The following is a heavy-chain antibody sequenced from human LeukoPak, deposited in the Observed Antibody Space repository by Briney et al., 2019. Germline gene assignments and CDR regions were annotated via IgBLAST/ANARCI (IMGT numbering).Heavy chain of an antibody. J-gene: IGHJ4*02. V-gene: IGHV7-4-1*02. Sequence: ASVKVSCKASGYTFTSYAMNWVRQAPGQGLEWMGWINTNTGNPTYAQGFTGRCVFSLDTSVSTAYLQISSLKAEDTAVYYCARDTPSSYDSRNFDYWGQGTLVTVSS. CDR2: INTNTGNP. CDR1: GYTFTSYA. D-gene: IGHD3-22*01. CDR3: ARDTPSSYDSRNFDY.